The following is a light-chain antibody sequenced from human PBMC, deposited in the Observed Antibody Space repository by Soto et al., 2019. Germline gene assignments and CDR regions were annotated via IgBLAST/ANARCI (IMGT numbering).Light chain of an antibody. Sequence: EIVLTQSPGTLSLSPGERATLSCRASQSVSRSFLAWYQQKPGQAPRLLIYGASSRPTGIPDRFSGSGSGTDFTLSISRLEPEDFAVYYCQQYGSSRTFGQGTKVEIK. CDR3: QQYGSSRT. J-gene: IGKJ1*01. CDR2: GAS. V-gene: IGKV3-20*01. CDR1: QSVSRSF.